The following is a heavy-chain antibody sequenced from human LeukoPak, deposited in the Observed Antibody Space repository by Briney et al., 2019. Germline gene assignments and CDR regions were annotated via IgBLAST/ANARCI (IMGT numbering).Heavy chain of an antibody. CDR1: GYTFTGYY. V-gene: IGHV1-2*02. Sequence: GASVKVSCKASGYTFTGYYMHWVRQAPGQGLEWMGWINPNSGGTNYAQKSQGRVTMTRDTSISTAYMELSRLRSDDTAVYYCARGGPLWFGELLSIYYFDYWGQGTLVTVSS. CDR2: INPNSGGT. CDR3: ARGGPLWFGELLSIYYFDY. J-gene: IGHJ4*02. D-gene: IGHD3-10*01.